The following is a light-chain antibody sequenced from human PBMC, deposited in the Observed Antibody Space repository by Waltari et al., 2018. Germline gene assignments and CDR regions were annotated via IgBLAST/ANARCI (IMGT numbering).Light chain of an antibody. V-gene: IGKV3-11*01. Sequence: EIVLTQSQAILSFSRGERATLSSRASQSVGTYLAWYQQRPGQSPRLLIYDASNRATGIPARFTGSGSETDFTLTISSLQPEDFAVYYCQQRRNWPLTFGGGTRVQI. CDR1: QSVGTY. CDR2: DAS. CDR3: QQRRNWPLT. J-gene: IGKJ4*01.